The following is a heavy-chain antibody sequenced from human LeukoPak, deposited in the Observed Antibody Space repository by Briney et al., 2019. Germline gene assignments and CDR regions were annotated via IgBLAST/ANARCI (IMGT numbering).Heavy chain of an antibody. CDR2: ISGSGGST. J-gene: IGHJ4*02. CDR1: GFTLSSYA. Sequence: PGGSLRLSCAASGFTLSSYAMSWVRQAPGKGLEWVSAISGSGGSTYYADSVKGRFTISRDNAKNTLYLQMNSLRAEDTAVYYCAKRLRFGDHFDYWGQGTLVTVSS. V-gene: IGHV3-23*01. D-gene: IGHD3-10*01. CDR3: AKRLRFGDHFDY.